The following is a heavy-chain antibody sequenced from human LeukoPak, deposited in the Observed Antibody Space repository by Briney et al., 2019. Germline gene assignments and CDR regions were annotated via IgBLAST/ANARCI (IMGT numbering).Heavy chain of an antibody. Sequence: PGGSLRLSCAASGFTFSSYAMHWVRQAPGKGLEWVAVISYDGSNKYYADSVKGRFTISRDNSKNALYLQMNSPRAEDTAVYFCARVRAEGYYHMDVWGKGTTVTVSS. V-gene: IGHV3-30-3*01. D-gene: IGHD3-10*01. CDR3: ARVRAEGYYHMDV. CDR1: GFTFSSYA. J-gene: IGHJ6*03. CDR2: ISYDGSNK.